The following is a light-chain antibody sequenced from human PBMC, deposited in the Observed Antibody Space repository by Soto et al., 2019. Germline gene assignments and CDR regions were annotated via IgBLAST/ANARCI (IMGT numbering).Light chain of an antibody. CDR2: DAS. V-gene: IGKV3-11*01. CDR1: QSVNSR. J-gene: IGKJ5*01. CDR3: QHRSEWPVS. Sequence: EIVMTQSPATLSVSPGERATLSCRASQSVNSRLAWYQQKPGQAPRLLISDASNRATGIPARFSGSGFGTDFTLTISSLEPEDFAVYYCQHRSEWPVSFGQGTRLEIK.